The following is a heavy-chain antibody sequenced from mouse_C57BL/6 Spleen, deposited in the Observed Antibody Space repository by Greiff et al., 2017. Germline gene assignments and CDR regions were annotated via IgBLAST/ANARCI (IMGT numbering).Heavy chain of an antibody. Sequence: QVQLQQSGAELVKPGASVKISCKASGYAFSSYWMNWVKQRPGKGLEWIGQIYPGDGDTNYNGKFKGKATLTADKSSSTAYMQLSSLTSEDSAVYFCARSGYYYGSTLGWWGQGTTLTVSS. D-gene: IGHD1-1*01. CDR2: IYPGDGDT. V-gene: IGHV1-80*01. CDR3: ARSGYYYGSTLGW. CDR1: GYAFSSYW. J-gene: IGHJ2*01.